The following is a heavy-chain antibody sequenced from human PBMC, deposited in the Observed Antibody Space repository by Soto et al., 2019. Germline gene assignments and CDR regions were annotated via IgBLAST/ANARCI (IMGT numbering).Heavy chain of an antibody. D-gene: IGHD2-15*01. CDR1: GYSFTTYW. CDR3: ARLVGAVVAAFAEY. CDR2: IYPGDSDI. V-gene: IGHV5-51*01. Sequence: EVQLVQSGAEVKKPGESLKISCKFSGYSFTTYWIGWVRQMAGQGLEWMGIIYPGDSDIRYSPSFEGQVTISADKSLSTAYLQWSSLKASDTAIYYCARLVGAVVAAFAEYWGQGTLVTVSS. J-gene: IGHJ4*02.